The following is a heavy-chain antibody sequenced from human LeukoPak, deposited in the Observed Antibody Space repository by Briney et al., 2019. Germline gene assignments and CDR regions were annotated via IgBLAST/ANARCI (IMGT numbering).Heavy chain of an antibody. V-gene: IGHV1-18*04. CDR3: ARDSRTYVWGSYRPTY. CDR1: GYTFTGYY. Sequence: ASVKVSCKASGYTFTGYYMHWVRQAPGQGLEWMGWISAYNGNTNYAQKLQGRVTMTTDTSTSTAYMELRSLRSDDTAVYYCARDSRTYVWGSYRPTYWGQGTLVTVSS. CDR2: ISAYNGNT. J-gene: IGHJ4*02. D-gene: IGHD3-16*02.